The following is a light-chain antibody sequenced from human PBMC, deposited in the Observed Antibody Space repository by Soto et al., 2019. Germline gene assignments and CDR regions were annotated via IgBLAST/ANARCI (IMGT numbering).Light chain of an antibody. J-gene: IGLJ2*01. V-gene: IGLV2-23*02. CDR3: CSYAGSSTHVV. CDR2: EVN. CDR1: SSDVGSYNL. Sequence: QSALTQPASVSGSPGQSITFSGTGTSSDVGSYNLVSWYQQHPGKAPKLMIYEVNKRPSGVSYRFSGSKSGNTASLTISGLQAEDEADYYCCSYAGSSTHVVFGGGTKVTVL.